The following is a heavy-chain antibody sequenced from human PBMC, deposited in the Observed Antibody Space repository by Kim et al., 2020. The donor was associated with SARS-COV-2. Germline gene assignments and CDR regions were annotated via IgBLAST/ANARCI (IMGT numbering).Heavy chain of an antibody. CDR2: INPSGGST. J-gene: IGHJ5*02. Sequence: ASVKVSCKASGYTFTSYYMHWVRQAPGQGLEWMGIINPSGGSTSYAQKFQGRVTMTRDTSTSTVYMELSSLRSEDTAVYYCARARRTGYCSSTSCYVNWFDPWGQGTLVTVSS. D-gene: IGHD2-2*03. CDR1: GYTFTSYY. V-gene: IGHV1-46*01. CDR3: ARARRTGYCSSTSCYVNWFDP.